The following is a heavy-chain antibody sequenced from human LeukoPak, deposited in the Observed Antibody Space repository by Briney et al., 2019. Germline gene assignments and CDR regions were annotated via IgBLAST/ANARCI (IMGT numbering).Heavy chain of an antibody. Sequence: GGSLRLSCAASGFTFSSYAMSWVRQAPGKGLEWVSAISGSGGSTYYADSVKGRFTISRDNSKNTLYLQMNSLRAEDTAVYYCAKLRGATINAWYFDYWGQGTLVTVSS. J-gene: IGHJ4*02. D-gene: IGHD5-12*01. V-gene: IGHV3-23*01. CDR3: AKLRGATINAWYFDY. CDR2: ISGSGGST. CDR1: GFTFSSYA.